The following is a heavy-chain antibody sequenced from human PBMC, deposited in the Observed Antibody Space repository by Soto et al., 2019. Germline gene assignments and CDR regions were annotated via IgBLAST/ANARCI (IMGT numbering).Heavy chain of an antibody. CDR2: ISSSGSTI. D-gene: IGHD3-22*01. CDR1: GFTFSDYY. CDR3: ARLDGNSYDSSGYYYYYYGMDV. Sequence: QVQLVESGGGLVKPGGSLRLSCAASGFTFSDYYMSWIRQAPGKGLEWVSYISSSGSTIYYADSVKGRFTISRDNAKNFLYLQMNILRAEDTAVYYCARLDGNSYDSSGYYYYYYGMDVWGQGTTVTVSS. J-gene: IGHJ6*01. V-gene: IGHV3-11*01.